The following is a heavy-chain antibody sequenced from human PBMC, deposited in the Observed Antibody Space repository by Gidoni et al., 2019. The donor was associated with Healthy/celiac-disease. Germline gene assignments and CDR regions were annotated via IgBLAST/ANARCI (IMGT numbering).Heavy chain of an antibody. CDR1: GWSFSGYY. CDR2: SNHSGST. J-gene: IGHJ4*02. CDR3: ARDRGYYGSGSYSYYFDY. D-gene: IGHD3-10*01. V-gene: IGHV4-34*01. Sequence: QVQLQQWGAGLLKPSETLSLTCAVYGWSFSGYYWSWIRQPPGKGLEWIGESNHSGSTNSNPSLKSRVTISVDTSKNQFSLKLSSVTAADTAVYYCARDRGYYGSGSYSYYFDYWGQGTLVTVSS.